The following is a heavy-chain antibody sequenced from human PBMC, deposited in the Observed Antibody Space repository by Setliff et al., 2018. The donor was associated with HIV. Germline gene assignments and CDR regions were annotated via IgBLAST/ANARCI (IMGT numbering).Heavy chain of an antibody. Sequence: SETLSLTCAVSGDSISSSNWWSWVRQSPGKGLEWIGEIYHSGSTYYNASLKSRVTISVDKSKNQFSLKLSSVTAADTAVYYCASSNNFWSGLDYWGQGTLVTVSS. V-gene: IGHV4-4*02. CDR3: ASSNNFWSGLDY. CDR2: IYHSGST. D-gene: IGHD3-3*01. J-gene: IGHJ4*02. CDR1: GDSISSSNW.